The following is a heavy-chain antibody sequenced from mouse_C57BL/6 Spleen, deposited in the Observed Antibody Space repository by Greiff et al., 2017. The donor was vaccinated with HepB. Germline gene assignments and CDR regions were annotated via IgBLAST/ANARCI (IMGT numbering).Heavy chain of an antibody. CDR2: FHPYNDDT. J-gene: IGHJ2*01. CDR3: ARSGYYYGSNPWYFDD. V-gene: IGHV1-47*01. Sequence: VQLQQSGAELVKPGASVKMSCKASGYTFTTYPIEWMKQNHGKSLEWIGNFHPYNDDTKYNEKFKGKATLTVEKASSTVDLEHSRLPSDDSAVYYCARSGYYYGSNPWYFDDWGQGTTLTVSS. D-gene: IGHD1-1*01. CDR1: GYTFTTYP.